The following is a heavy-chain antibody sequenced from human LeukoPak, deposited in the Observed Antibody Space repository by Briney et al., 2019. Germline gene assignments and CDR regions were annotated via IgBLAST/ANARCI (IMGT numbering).Heavy chain of an antibody. CDR1: GFTVSNNY. V-gene: IGHV3-23*01. CDR2: ISGSGGST. D-gene: IGHD4-23*01. J-gene: IGHJ3*02. CDR3: AKDSTVVTPESAFDI. Sequence: GGSLRLSCAASGFTVSNNYMSWVRQAPGKGLEWVSAISGSGGSTYYADSVKGRFTISRDNSKNTLYLQMNSLRAEDTAVYYCAKDSTVVTPESAFDIWGQGTMVTVSS.